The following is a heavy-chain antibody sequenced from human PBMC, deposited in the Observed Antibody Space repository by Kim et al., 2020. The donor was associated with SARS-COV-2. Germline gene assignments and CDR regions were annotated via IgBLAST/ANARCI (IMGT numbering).Heavy chain of an antibody. CDR2: IRSKVNNYAT. CDR3: TREGDYYGMDV. V-gene: IGHV3-73*01. J-gene: IGHJ6*02. Sequence: HWVRQASGKGLEWVGRIRSKVNNYATAYAASVKGRFTISRDDSKNMAYLQISGLKTEDAAVYYCTREGDYYGMDVWGQGTTVTVSS.